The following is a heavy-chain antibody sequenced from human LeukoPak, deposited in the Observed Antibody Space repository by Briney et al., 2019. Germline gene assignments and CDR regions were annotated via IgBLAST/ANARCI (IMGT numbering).Heavy chain of an antibody. V-gene: IGHV4-59*01. CDR2: IYYSGST. Sequence: SETLSLTCTVSGGSISSYYWSWIRQPPGKGLEWIGYIYYSGSTNYNPSLKSRVTISVDTSKNQFSLKLSSVTAADTAVYYCARTSSWFDPWGQGSLVTVSS. CDR1: GGSISSYY. J-gene: IGHJ5*02. D-gene: IGHD1-26*01. CDR3: ARTSSWFDP.